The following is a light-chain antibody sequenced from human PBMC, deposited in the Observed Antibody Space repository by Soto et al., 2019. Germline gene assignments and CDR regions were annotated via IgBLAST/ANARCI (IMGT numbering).Light chain of an antibody. CDR1: SSNIGTNT. V-gene: IGLV1-44*01. J-gene: IGLJ3*02. CDR2: NNN. CDR3: ATWDDSLNSWV. Sequence: QSVLTQPPSASATPGQRVTISCSGSSSNIGTNTVNWHRQLPGSAPKLLIFNNNQRPSGVPDRFSGSKSGTSASLAISGLQSEDEADYYCATWDDSLNSWVFGGGTKLTVL.